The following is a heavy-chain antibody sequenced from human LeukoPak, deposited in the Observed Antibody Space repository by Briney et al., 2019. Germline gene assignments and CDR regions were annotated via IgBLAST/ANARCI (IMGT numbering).Heavy chain of an antibody. Sequence: GGSLRLSCAASGFNFSSYWMSWVRQAPGKGLEWVANIKQDGSEKYYVDSVKGRFTISRDNAKNSLYLQMNSLRAEDTAVYYCARDRRGPFDYWGQGTLVTVSS. CDR1: GFNFSSYW. CDR3: ARDRRGPFDY. V-gene: IGHV3-7*03. CDR2: IKQDGSEK. J-gene: IGHJ4*02. D-gene: IGHD3-10*01.